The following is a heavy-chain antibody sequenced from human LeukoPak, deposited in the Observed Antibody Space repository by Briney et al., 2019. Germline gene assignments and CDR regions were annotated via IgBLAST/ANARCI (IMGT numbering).Heavy chain of an antibody. V-gene: IGHV4-59*12. CDR2: IYYSGST. Sequence: PSETLSLTCTVSGGSISSYYWSWIRQPPGKGLEWIGYIYYSGSTNYNPSLKSRVTISVDTSKNQFSLKLSSVTAADTAVYYCARVPPLLWFGESHRHYYYGMDVWGQGTTVTVSS. J-gene: IGHJ6*02. CDR1: GGSISSYY. D-gene: IGHD3-10*01. CDR3: ARVPPLLWFGESHRHYYYGMDV.